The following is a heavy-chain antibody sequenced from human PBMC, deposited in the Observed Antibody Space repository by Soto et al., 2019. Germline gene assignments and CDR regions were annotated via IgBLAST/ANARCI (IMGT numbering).Heavy chain of an antibody. CDR2: ISYDGSNK. V-gene: IGHV3-30*18. Sequence: QVQLVESGGGVVQPGRSLRLSCAASGFTFSSYGMHWVRQAPGKGLEWVAVISYDGSNKYYADSVKGRFTISRDNSKNTLYLQMNSLRAEDTAVYYCAKYSSSWEDYYYYGMDVW. J-gene: IGHJ6*01. CDR3: AKYSSSWEDYYYYGMDV. CDR1: GFTFSSYG. D-gene: IGHD6-13*01.